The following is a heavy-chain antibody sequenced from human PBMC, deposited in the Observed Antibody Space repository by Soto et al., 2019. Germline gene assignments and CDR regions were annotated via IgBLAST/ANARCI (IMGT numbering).Heavy chain of an antibody. CDR1: GYTFTSYA. V-gene: IGHV1-3*05. D-gene: IGHD4-17*01. J-gene: IGHJ4*02. CDR3: ASESYGGEFDY. CDR2: FNAGNGNT. Sequence: QVQLVQSGAEEKKPGASVKVSCKASGYTFTSYAMHWVRQAPGQRLEWMGWFNAGNGNTKYSQKFQGRVTITRDTSASTAYMELSSLRSEDTAVYYCASESYGGEFDYWGQGTLVTVSS.